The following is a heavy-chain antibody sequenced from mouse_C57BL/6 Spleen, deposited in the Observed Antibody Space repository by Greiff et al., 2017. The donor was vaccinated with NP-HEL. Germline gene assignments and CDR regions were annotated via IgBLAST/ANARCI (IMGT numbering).Heavy chain of an antibody. V-gene: IGHV1-50*01. CDR3: ARRYGYDVGFDY. CDR2: IDPSDSYN. CDR1: GYTFTSYW. J-gene: IGHJ2*01. Sequence: QVQLQQPGAELVKPGASVKLSCKASGYTFTSYWMQWVKQRPGQGLEWIGEIDPSDSYNNYNQKFKGKATLTVDTSSSTAYMQLSSLTSEDSAVYYCARRYGYDVGFDYWGQGTTLTVSS. D-gene: IGHD2-2*01.